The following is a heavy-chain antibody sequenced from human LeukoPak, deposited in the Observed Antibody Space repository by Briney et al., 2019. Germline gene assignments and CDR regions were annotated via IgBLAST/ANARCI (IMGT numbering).Heavy chain of an antibody. CDR2: IYHSGST. J-gene: IGHJ2*01. CDR3: AREFPAGLAARPAAWYFDL. D-gene: IGHD6-6*01. Sequence: KTSETLSLTCTVSGGSISSGGYYWSWIRQPPGKGLEWIGYIYHSGSTYYNPSLKSRVTISVDRSKNQFSLKLSSVTAADTAVYYCAREFPAGLAARPAAWYFDLWGRGTLVTVSS. V-gene: IGHV4-30-2*01. CDR1: GGSISSGGYY.